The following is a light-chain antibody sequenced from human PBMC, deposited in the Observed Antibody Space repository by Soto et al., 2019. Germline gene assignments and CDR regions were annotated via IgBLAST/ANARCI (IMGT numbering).Light chain of an antibody. CDR1: NIGSKT. CDR3: QVWDNSTVV. V-gene: IGLV3-9*01. Sequence: SYELTQPLSVSVALGQTARITCGGNNIGSKTVHWYQQKPGQAPVLVIYRDSNRPSGIPERISGSNSGNTATLTISRAQAGDEGDYYCQVWDNSTVVFGGGTKVTVL. J-gene: IGLJ2*01. CDR2: RDS.